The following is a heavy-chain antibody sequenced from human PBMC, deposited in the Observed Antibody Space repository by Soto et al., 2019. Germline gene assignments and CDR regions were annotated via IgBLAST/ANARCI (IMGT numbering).Heavy chain of an antibody. J-gene: IGHJ6*02. CDR1: GCSVTSNSYS. CDR3: ARLNGYCVSTNCHGYYGMDV. CDR2: IYSSENT. V-gene: IGHV4-39*01. D-gene: IGHD2-2*03. Sequence: SGTLSLTCTVSGCSVTSNSYSWGWIRQSPGKGLEWIGTIYSSENTYYNPSLLSRVTISVDTSKNEFSLRLSSVTAADTAVYYCARLNGYCVSTNCHGYYGMDVWGQGTTVT.